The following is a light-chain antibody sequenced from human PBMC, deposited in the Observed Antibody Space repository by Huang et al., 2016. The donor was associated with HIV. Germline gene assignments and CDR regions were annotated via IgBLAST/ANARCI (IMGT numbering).Light chain of an antibody. Sequence: IVLTQSPDTLSLSPGERATLSCRASQTVTNNYLAWYQQRPGQAPRLLVYGASTRATGIPDRFSGSVSGTDFTLTISRLEPKDFVVYYCQQFGSSPPYSFGQGTKLEIK. CDR2: GAS. CDR1: QTVTNNY. J-gene: IGKJ2*03. V-gene: IGKV3-20*01. CDR3: QQFGSSPPYS.